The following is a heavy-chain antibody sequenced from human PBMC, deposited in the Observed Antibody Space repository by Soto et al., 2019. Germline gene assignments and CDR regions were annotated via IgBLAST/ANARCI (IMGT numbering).Heavy chain of an antibody. CDR2: ISSSSSYI. CDR3: VRDSSWYDC. Sequence: EVQLVESGGGLVKPGGSLRLSCGASGFTFSTYSMNWVRQAPGKGLEWVSSISSSSSYIYYAGSVKGRFTISRDNAQNSLYLQMNSLRAEDTGVYYCVRDSSWYDCWGQGTLVTVSS. V-gene: IGHV3-21*01. CDR1: GFTFSTYS. J-gene: IGHJ5*01. D-gene: IGHD6-13*01.